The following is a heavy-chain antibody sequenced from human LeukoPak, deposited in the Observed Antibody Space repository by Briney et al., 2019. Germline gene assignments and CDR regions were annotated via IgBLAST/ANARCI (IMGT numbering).Heavy chain of an antibody. CDR1: GFTFSSYS. D-gene: IGHD1-26*01. V-gene: IGHV3-21*01. CDR3: ARSLYSGSPSGY. J-gene: IGHJ4*02. CDR2: ISSSSSYI. Sequence: GGSLRLSCAASGFTFSSYSMNWVRQAPGKGLEWVSSISSSSSYIYYADSVKGRFTISRDNAKNSLYLQTNSLRAEDTAVYYCARSLYSGSPSGYWGQGTLVTVSS.